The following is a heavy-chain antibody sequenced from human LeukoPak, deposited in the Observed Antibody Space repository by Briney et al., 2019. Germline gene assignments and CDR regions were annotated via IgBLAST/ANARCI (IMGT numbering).Heavy chain of an antibody. Sequence: ASVKVSCKASGYTFTSYDINWVRQATGQGLEWMGWMNPNSGNTGYAQKFQGRVTITRNTSISTAYMELSSLRSEDTAVYYCARVGRHRAAALYYFDYWGQGTLVTVSS. CDR2: MNPNSGNT. D-gene: IGHD6-13*01. V-gene: IGHV1-8*01. J-gene: IGHJ4*02. CDR3: ARVGRHRAAALYYFDY. CDR1: GYTFTSYD.